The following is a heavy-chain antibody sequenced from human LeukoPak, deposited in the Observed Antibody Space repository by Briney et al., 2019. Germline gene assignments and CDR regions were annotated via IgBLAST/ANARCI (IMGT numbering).Heavy chain of an antibody. D-gene: IGHD3-3*01. CDR2: ISSSGGST. CDR1: GFTLSSYA. Sequence: GGSLRLSCAASGFTLSSYAMSWVRQAPGKGLEWVSTISSSGGSTYYAYSVKGRFTISRDNSKNTLYLQMNSLRADDTAVYYCAKSPLRTRILLDYWGQGTLVTVSS. V-gene: IGHV3-23*01. J-gene: IGHJ4*02. CDR3: AKSPLRTRILLDY.